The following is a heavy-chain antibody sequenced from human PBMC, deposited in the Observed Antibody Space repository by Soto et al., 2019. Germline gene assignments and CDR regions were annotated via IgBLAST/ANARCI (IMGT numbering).Heavy chain of an antibody. D-gene: IGHD6-19*01. Sequence: GGSLRLSCAASGLTFSDYYMSWIRQAPGKGLEWISYISSSGTTENYADSVKGRFTVSRDNAKNSLYLQVNSLRAEDTAVYYCARDRGAVVGQYFDYWGQGTLVTVSS. CDR3: ARDRGAVVGQYFDY. V-gene: IGHV3-11*01. CDR1: GLTFSDYY. CDR2: ISSSGTTE. J-gene: IGHJ4*02.